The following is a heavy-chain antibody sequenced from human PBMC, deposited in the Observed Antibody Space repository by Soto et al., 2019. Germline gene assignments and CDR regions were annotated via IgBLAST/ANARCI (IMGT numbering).Heavy chain of an antibody. CDR2: IIPILGIA. V-gene: IGHV1-69*08. Sequence: QVQLVQSGAEVKKPGSSVKVSCTASGGTFSSYTISWVRQAPGQGLEWMGRIIPILGIANYAQKFQGRVTITADKSTSTAYMELSSLRSEDTAVYYCARDILTGYYKEGGAFDIWGQGTMVTVSS. CDR1: GGTFSSYT. J-gene: IGHJ3*02. CDR3: ARDILTGYYKEGGAFDI. D-gene: IGHD3-9*01.